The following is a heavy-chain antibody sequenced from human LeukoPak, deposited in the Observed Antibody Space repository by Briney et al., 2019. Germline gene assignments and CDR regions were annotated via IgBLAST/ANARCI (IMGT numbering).Heavy chain of an antibody. CDR3: ARNLISVAGELDY. V-gene: IGHV3-23*01. CDR2: ISGSGTNI. J-gene: IGHJ4*02. CDR1: GFTFSSYA. Sequence: GGSLRLSCAASGFTFSSYAMTWVRQAPGKGLEWVSGISGSGTNIYYADSVKGRFTISRDNSKNTLYLQMNSLRDEDTALYYCARNLISVAGELDYWGQGALVTVSS. D-gene: IGHD6-19*01.